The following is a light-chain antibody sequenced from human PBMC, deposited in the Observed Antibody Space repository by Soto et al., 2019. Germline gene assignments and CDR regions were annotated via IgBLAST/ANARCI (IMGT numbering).Light chain of an antibody. Sequence: DIQMTQSPSSLSASLGDRVIITCRASQSMSRYSNWYQQKPGKAPKLLIYAATNLQSGVPLRFSGSGSGTDFTLTISSLQPEDFATYYCQQSYSTPTFGQGTKLEIK. CDR2: AAT. CDR3: QQSYSTPT. J-gene: IGKJ2*01. CDR1: QSMSRY. V-gene: IGKV1-39*01.